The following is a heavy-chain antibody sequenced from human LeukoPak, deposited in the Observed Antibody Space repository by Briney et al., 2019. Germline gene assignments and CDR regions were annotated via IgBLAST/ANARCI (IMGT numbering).Heavy chain of an antibody. V-gene: IGHV3-23*01. D-gene: IGHD1-26*01. CDR2: ISGSGGST. J-gene: IGHJ3*02. CDR1: GFTFSSYA. Sequence: GGSLRLSCAASGFTFSSYAMSWVRRAPGKGLEWVSAISGSGGSTYYADSVKGRFTISRDNAKNSLYLQMNSLRAEDTAVYYCARDFMSFAFDIWGQGTMVTVSS. CDR3: ARDFMSFAFDI.